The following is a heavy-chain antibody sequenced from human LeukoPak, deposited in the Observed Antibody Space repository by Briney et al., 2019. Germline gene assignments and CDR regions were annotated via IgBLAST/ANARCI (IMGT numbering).Heavy chain of an antibody. CDR3: ARDWEMATRFDY. V-gene: IGHV4-30-4*01. CDR2: IYYSGST. CDR1: GGSISSSSYY. Sequence: SETLSLTCTVSGGSISSSSYYWSWIRQPPGKGLEWIGYIYYSGSTYYNPSLKSRVTISVDTSKNQFSLKLSSVTAADTAVYYCARDWEMATRFDYWGQGTLVTVSS. J-gene: IGHJ4*02. D-gene: IGHD5-24*01.